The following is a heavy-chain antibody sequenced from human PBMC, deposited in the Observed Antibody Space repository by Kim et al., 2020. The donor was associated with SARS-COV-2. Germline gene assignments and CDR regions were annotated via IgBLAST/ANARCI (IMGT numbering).Heavy chain of an antibody. V-gene: IGHV3-30*04. CDR3: ARMSEVPATLLDY. J-gene: IGHJ4*02. CDR2: ISYDGSNK. CDR1: GFTFSSYA. D-gene: IGHD2-2*01. Sequence: GGSLRLSCAASGFTFSSYAMHWVRQAPGKGLEWVAVISYDGSNKYYADSVKGRFTISRDNSKNTLYLQMNSLRAEDTAVYYCARMSEVPATLLDYWGQGTLVTVSS.